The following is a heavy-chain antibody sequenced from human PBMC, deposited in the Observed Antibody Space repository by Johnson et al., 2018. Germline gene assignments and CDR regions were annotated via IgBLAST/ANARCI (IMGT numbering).Heavy chain of an antibody. Sequence: EVQLVESGGGLVQPGGSLRLSCAASGFTFSSYAMSWVRQAPGKGLEWISAITASGGTTYYVESVKGRFTISRANSNNRHYVQMNSLRSEETAVYYCAKNHSLPMTTTYFQYWGQGTLVTVSS. J-gene: IGHJ1*01. V-gene: IGHV3-23*04. CDR3: AKNHSLPMTTTYFQY. D-gene: IGHD1-14*01. CDR2: ITASGGTT. CDR1: GFTFSSYA.